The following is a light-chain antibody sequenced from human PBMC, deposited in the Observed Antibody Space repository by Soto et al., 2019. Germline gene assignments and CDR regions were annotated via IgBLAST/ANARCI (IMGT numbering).Light chain of an antibody. V-gene: IGLV1-40*01. CDR3: QSYDSSPHGV. CDR1: SSNIGAGYD. J-gene: IGLJ3*02. CDR2: GNS. Sequence: QSVLTQPPSVSGAPGQRVTISCTGSSSNIGAGYDVHWYQQLPGTAPKLLIYGNSNRPSGVPDRFSGSKSGTSASLAITGLQAEDEADYYCQSYDSSPHGVFGGGTKVTVL.